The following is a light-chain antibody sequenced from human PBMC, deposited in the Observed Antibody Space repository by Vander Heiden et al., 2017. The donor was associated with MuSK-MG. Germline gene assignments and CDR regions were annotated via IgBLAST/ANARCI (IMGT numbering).Light chain of an antibody. CDR3: RQALESPRT. CDR2: MNS. J-gene: IGKJ2*01. CDR1: QSLLLSNGNNY. V-gene: IGKV2-28*01. Sequence: DIVMTQSPLSLPVTPGEPASISCRSSQSLLLSNGNNYLDWYLQKPGQSPQLLIYMNSNRASGVPDRISGSGSGTDFTLKISRVEAEDVGVYYCRQALESPRTFGQGTKLEIK.